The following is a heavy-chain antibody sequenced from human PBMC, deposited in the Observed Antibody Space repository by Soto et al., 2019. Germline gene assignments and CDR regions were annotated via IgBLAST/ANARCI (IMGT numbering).Heavy chain of an antibody. Sequence: EVQLVESGGGVVRPGGSLRLSCAASGFTFDHYGMSWVRQAPGKGLEWVSGINWNGGSTGYADSVKGRFTISRDNAKNSLDLQMNSLGDEDTALYSCARADYGGNFWYYFDYWGQGTLVTVSS. CDR1: GFTFDHYG. CDR3: ARADYGGNFWYYFDY. J-gene: IGHJ4*02. D-gene: IGHD4-17*01. V-gene: IGHV3-20*04. CDR2: INWNGGST.